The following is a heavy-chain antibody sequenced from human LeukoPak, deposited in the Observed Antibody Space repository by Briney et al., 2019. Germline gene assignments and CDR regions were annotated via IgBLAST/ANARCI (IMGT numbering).Heavy chain of an antibody. Sequence: GSSVKVSCKASGGTFSSYAISWVRQAPGQGLEWMGRIIPILGIANYAQKFQGRVTITADKSTSTAYMELSSLRSEDTAVYYCAPQEGVGQQLPPGTWGQGTMVTVSS. V-gene: IGHV1-69*04. CDR1: GGTFSSYA. J-gene: IGHJ3*01. D-gene: IGHD6-13*01. CDR2: IIPILGIA. CDR3: APQEGVGQQLPPGT.